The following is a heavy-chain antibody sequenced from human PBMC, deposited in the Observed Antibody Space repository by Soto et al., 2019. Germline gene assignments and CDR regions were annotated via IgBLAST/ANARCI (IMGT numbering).Heavy chain of an antibody. CDR2: ISGSGDST. Sequence: GGSLRLSCATSGIIFRNYVMGWVRQAPGKGLERVSAISGSGDSTYYADSVKGRFTISRDNSKNTLYLQMNSLRVEDTAIFYCAKKAEKHFDWMFYADSWGQGTLVTVSS. CDR3: AKKAEKHFDWMFYADS. D-gene: IGHD3-9*01. V-gene: IGHV3-23*01. J-gene: IGHJ4*02. CDR1: GIIFRNYV.